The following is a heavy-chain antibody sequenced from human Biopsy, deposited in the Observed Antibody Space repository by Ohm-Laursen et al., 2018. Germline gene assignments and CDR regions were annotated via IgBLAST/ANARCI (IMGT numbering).Heavy chain of an antibody. CDR1: GGSFTGLY. CDR2: ISYTGYT. V-gene: IGHV4-59*11. J-gene: IGHJ4*02. CDR3: ARGSNDFGGLYFPR. D-gene: IGHD4-23*01. Sequence: SDTLSLTCSVSGGSFTGLYWSWIRQPPGKGLEWIGHISYTGYTSYNASLKSRVTISVDTSRNHFSLRLSSLTAADTAVYYCARGSNDFGGLYFPRWGQGTLLTVSS.